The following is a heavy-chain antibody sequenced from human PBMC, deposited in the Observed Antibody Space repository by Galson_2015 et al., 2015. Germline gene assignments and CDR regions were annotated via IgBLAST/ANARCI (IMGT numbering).Heavy chain of an antibody. CDR2: ISGSGGST. CDR3: AKDLRVGATAGSELDF. Sequence: SLRLSCAASGFTFSSYGMSWVRQAPGKGLEWVSSISGSGGSTFYADSVKGRFTIPRDNSKNTLSLPVNSLRAEDTAKYYCAKDLRVGATAGSELDFWGQGTLVTVSS. CDR1: GFTFSSYG. D-gene: IGHD1-26*01. V-gene: IGHV3-23*01. J-gene: IGHJ4*02.